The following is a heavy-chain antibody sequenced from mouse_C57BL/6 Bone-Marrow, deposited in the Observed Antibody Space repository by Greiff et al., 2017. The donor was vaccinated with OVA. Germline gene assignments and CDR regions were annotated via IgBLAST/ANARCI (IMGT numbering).Heavy chain of an antibody. D-gene: IGHD2-4*01. CDR2: IYPGSGST. Sequence: VQLQQSGAELVKPGASVKLSCKASGYTFTSYWITWVKQRPGQGLEWIGDIYPGSGSTNYNEKFKSKATLTVDTSSSTAYMQLSSLTSEDSAVYYCARKEIRYYAMDYWGQGTSVTVSS. CDR1: GYTFTSYW. CDR3: ARKEIRYYAMDY. V-gene: IGHV1-55*01. J-gene: IGHJ4*01.